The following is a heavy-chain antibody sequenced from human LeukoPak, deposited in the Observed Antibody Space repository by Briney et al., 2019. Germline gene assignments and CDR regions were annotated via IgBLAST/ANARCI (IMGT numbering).Heavy chain of an antibody. CDR2: INHSGST. CDR3: ARSSYYYGADALDI. V-gene: IGHV4-34*01. Sequence: PSETLSLTCAVYGGSFSGYYWSWIRQPPGKGPEWIGEINHSGSTNYNPSLKSRVTISVDTSKNQFSLKLSSVTAADTAVYYCARSSYYYGADALDIWGQGTMVTVSS. J-gene: IGHJ3*02. CDR1: GGSFSGYY. D-gene: IGHD3-10*01.